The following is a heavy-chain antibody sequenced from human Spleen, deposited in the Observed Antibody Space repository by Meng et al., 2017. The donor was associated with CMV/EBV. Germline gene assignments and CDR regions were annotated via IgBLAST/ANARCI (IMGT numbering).Heavy chain of an antibody. J-gene: IGHJ4*02. CDR1: GGSVSSGGYY. V-gene: IGHV4-31*03. Sequence: QGQRRESGPGLVKPSPTLSLTCTVPGGSVSSGGYYWTWIRQHPGKGLEWFGHIYYSGSTFYNPSLKRRVIISIDTSKNQFSLNLRSVTAADTAVYYCARVSSGWDYFDYWGQGTLVTVSS. D-gene: IGHD6-19*01. CDR2: IYYSGST. CDR3: ARVSSGWDYFDY.